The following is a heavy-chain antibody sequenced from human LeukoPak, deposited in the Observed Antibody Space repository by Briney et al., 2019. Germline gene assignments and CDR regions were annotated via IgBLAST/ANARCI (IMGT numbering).Heavy chain of an antibody. Sequence: SSGRLSFKASVATVSSYAISWGRQAPGQGLGWRGGIITILGTANYAQKFQCRVAITTDESTSTAYMQLSSLRSEDTGAHYCASALHTVVSPGAYSWFDPWGQGTLVTVSS. D-gene: IGHD4-23*01. CDR2: IITILGTA. J-gene: IGHJ5*02. CDR3: ASALHTVVSPGAYSWFDP. CDR1: VATVSSYA. V-gene: IGHV1-69*05.